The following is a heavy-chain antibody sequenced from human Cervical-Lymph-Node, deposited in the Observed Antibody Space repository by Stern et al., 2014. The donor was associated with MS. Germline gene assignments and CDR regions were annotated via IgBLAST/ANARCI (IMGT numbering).Heavy chain of an antibody. J-gene: IGHJ4*02. CDR1: GFSLSTSGLG. Sequence: QVTLRESGPALVKPTQTLTLTCTFSGFSLSTSGLGAGWIRQPPGEALEWLAYIYCDDQKRYSPSLKSRLTITKDTSKNQVVLTLTNVDPVDTATYYCARRTAGPFDYWGQGTLVTVSS. CDR2: IYCDDQK. D-gene: IGHD1-14*01. V-gene: IGHV2-5*02. CDR3: ARRTAGPFDY.